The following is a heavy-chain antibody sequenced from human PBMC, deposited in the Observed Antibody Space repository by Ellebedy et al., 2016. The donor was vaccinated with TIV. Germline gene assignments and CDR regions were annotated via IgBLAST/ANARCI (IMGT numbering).Heavy chain of an antibody. J-gene: IGHJ4*02. CDR1: GYTFTSYG. V-gene: IGHV1-18*04. CDR2: ISAYNGNT. D-gene: IGHD3-9*01. CDR3: TRTRYFDWLLPYYFDY. Sequence: AASVKVSCKASGYTFTSYGISWVRQAPGQGLEWMGWISAYNGNTNYAQKLQGRVTMTTDTSTSTDYMELRSLRSDDTAVYYCTRTRYFDWLLPYYFDYWGQGTLVTVSS.